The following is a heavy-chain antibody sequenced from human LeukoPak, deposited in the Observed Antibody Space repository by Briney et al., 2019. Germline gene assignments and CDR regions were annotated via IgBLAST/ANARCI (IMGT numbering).Heavy chain of an antibody. Sequence: PGGSLRLSCAASGFTFSSYSMNWVRQAPGKGLEWVSSISSSSSYIYYADSVKGRFTISRDNAKNSLYLRMNSLRAEDTAVYYCARERIVGATYDYGGQGTLVTFPS. V-gene: IGHV3-21*01. CDR1: GFTFSSYS. CDR2: ISSSSSYI. D-gene: IGHD1-26*01. CDR3: ARERIVGATYDY. J-gene: IGHJ4*02.